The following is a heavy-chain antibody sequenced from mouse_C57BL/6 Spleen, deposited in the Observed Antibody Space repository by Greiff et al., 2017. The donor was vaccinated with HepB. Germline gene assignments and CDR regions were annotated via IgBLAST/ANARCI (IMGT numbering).Heavy chain of an antibody. CDR3: ARKGDSNYYWYFDV. D-gene: IGHD2-5*01. CDR2: IWSGGST. CDR1: GFSLTSYG. Sequence: VHLVESGPGLVQPSQSLSITCTVSGFSLTSYGVHWVRQSPGKGLEWLGVIWSGGSTDYNAAFISRLSISKDNSKSQVFFKMNSLQADDTAIYYCARKGDSNYYWYFDVWGTGTTVTVSS. J-gene: IGHJ1*03. V-gene: IGHV2-2*01.